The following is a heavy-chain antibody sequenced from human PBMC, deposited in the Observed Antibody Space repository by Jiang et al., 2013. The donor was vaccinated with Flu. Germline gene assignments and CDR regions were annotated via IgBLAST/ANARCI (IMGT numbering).Heavy chain of an antibody. Sequence: CAASGFTFSSYAMSWVRQAPGKGLEWVSAISGSGGSTYYADSVKGRFTISRDNSKNTLYLQMNSLRAEDTAVYYCAKGASSGYYYVKLSAFDIWGQGTMVTVSS. CDR3: AKGASSGYYYVKLSAFDI. V-gene: IGHV3-23*01. D-gene: IGHD3-22*01. CDR2: ISGSGGST. J-gene: IGHJ3*02. CDR1: GFTFSSYA.